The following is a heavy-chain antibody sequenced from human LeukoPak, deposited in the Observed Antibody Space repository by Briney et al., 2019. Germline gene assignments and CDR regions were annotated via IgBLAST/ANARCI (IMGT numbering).Heavy chain of an antibody. CDR3: ARERGRFPYYYHGMDV. J-gene: IGHJ6*02. CDR1: GGSISSYY. CDR2: IYYSGST. D-gene: IGHD3-10*01. V-gene: IGHV4-59*01. Sequence: SETLSLTCTVSGGSISSYYWSWIRQPPGKGLEWIGYIYYSGSTNYNPSLKSRVTISVDTSKNQFSLKLSSVTAADTAVYYCARERGRFPYYYHGMDVWGQGTTVTVSS.